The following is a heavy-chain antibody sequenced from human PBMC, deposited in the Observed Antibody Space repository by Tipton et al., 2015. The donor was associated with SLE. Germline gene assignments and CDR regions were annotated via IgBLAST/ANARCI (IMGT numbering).Heavy chain of an antibody. CDR3: ARDLAGYLFDP. CDR1: GGSISSSNW. J-gene: IGHJ5*02. Sequence: SLRLSCAVSGGSISSSNWWSWVRQPPGKGLEWIGEIYHSGSTNYNPSLKSRVTISVDTSKNQFSLKLSSVTAADTAVYYCARDLAGYLFDPWGQGTLVTVSS. V-gene: IGHV4-4*02. D-gene: IGHD6-13*01. CDR2: IYHSGST.